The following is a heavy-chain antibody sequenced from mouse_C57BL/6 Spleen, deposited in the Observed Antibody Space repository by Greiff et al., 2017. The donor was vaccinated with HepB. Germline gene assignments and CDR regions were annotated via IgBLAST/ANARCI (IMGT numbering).Heavy chain of an antibody. V-gene: IGHV1-69*01. D-gene: IGHD4-1*01. J-gene: IGHJ4*01. CDR2: IDPSDSYT. CDR1: GYTFTSYW. CDR3: ARRGRWGSYYYAMDY. Sequence: VQLQQSGAELVMPGASVKLSCKASGYTFTSYWMHWVKQRPGQGLEWIGEIDPSDSYTNYNQKFKGKSTLTVDKSSSTAYMQLSSLTSEDSAVYYCARRGRWGSYYYAMDYWGQGTSVTVSS.